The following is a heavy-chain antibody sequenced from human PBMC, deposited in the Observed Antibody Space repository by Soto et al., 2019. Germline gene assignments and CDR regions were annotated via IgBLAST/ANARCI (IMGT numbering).Heavy chain of an antibody. J-gene: IGHJ4*02. D-gene: IGHD2-15*01. Sequence: GESLKISCKGSGYTFTNNWIGWVRHMPGRGLEWMGLIFPGDSDTRYSPSFQGQVTISADKSVSTAYLQWSSVKASDTATYYCARLRTPNGLILPATARLDYWGQGTVVTVSS. CDR3: ARLRTPNGLILPATARLDY. V-gene: IGHV5-51*01. CDR1: GYTFTNNW. CDR2: IFPGDSDT.